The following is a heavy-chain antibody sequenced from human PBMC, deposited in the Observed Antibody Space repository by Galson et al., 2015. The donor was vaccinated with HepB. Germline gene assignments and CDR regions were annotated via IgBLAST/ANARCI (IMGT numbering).Heavy chain of an antibody. CDR2: INPNSGGT. Sequence: SVKVSCKASGYTFTGYYMHWVRQAPGQGLEWMGWINPNSGGTNYAQKFQGWVTMTRDTSISTAYMELSSLRSEDTAVYYCAREWGNIVVVPAAIGRWFDPWGQGTLVTVSS. D-gene: IGHD2-2*01. J-gene: IGHJ5*02. CDR1: GYTFTGYY. CDR3: AREWGNIVVVPAAIGRWFDP. V-gene: IGHV1-2*04.